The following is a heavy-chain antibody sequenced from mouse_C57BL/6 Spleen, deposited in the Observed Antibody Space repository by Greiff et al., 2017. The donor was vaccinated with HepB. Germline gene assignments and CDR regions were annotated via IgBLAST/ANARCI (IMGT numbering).Heavy chain of an antibody. CDR1: GFTFSDYY. CDR3: AREGDYDYDAYFDY. V-gene: IGHV5-16*01. D-gene: IGHD2-4*01. Sequence: EVMLVESEGGLVQPGSSMKLSCTASGFTFSDYYMAWVRQVPEKGLEWVANINYDGSSTYYLDSLKSRFIISRDNAKNILYLQMSSLKSEDTATYYCAREGDYDYDAYFDYWGQGTTLTVSS. CDR2: INYDGSST. J-gene: IGHJ2*01.